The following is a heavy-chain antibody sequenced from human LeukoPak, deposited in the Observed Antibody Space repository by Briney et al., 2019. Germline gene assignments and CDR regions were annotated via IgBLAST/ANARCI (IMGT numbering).Heavy chain of an antibody. D-gene: IGHD5-18*01. V-gene: IGHV4-38-2*02. CDR2: IYYSGST. Sequence: PSETLSLTCTVSGYSISSGYYWGWIRQPPGKGLEWIGSIYYSGSTYYNPSLKSRVTISVDTSKNQFSLKLSSVTAADTAVYYCARSSGYSYGYSYYYYYYYMDVWGKGTTVTVSS. CDR1: GYSISSGYY. J-gene: IGHJ6*03. CDR3: ARSSGYSYGYSYYYYYYYMDV.